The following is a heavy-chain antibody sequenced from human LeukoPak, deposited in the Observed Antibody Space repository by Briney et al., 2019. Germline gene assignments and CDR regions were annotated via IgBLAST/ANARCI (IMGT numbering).Heavy chain of an antibody. Sequence: GGSLRLSCAASGFTFSSYDMHWVRQATGKRLEWVSAIGAAGDPYYPGSVKGRFTISRENAKNSLYLQMNSLRAGDTAVYYCARGLNNAGGYYYGMDVWGKGTTVTVSS. CDR1: GFTFSSYD. CDR2: IGAAGDP. D-gene: IGHD3-16*01. J-gene: IGHJ6*04. CDR3: ARGLNNAGGYYYGMDV. V-gene: IGHV3-13*05.